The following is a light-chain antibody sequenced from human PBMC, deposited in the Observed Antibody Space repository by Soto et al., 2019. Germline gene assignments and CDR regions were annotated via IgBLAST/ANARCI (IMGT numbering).Light chain of an antibody. J-gene: IGLJ1*01. V-gene: IGLV2-14*01. Sequence: QSVLTQPASESGSPGQSITISCTGTSSDVGAYNYDSWYQQYPGEAPKVIIYDVSHRPAGVSNRFSGSKSGNTASLTISGPQTQDEADYYCSSYTTATTYVFRTGTKVTVL. CDR3: SSYTTATTYV. CDR1: SSDVGAYNY. CDR2: DVS.